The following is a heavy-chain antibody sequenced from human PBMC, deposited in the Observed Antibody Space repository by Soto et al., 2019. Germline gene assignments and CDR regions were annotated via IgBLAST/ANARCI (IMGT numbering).Heavy chain of an antibody. CDR3: ASTGPSKSRQQHLSL. J-gene: IGHJ4*02. CDR1: GFSLSTSGMC. Sequence: SGPTLVNPTQTLTLTCTFSGFSLSTSGMCVSWIRQPPGKALEWLALIDWDDDKYYSTSLKTRLTISKDTSKNQVVLTMTNMDPVDTATYYCASTGPSKSRQQHLSLWGQGTLVTVSS. CDR2: IDWDDDK. V-gene: IGHV2-70*01. D-gene: IGHD6-13*01.